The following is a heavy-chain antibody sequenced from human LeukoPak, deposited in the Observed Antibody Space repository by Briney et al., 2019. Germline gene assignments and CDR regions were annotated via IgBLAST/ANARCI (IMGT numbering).Heavy chain of an antibody. J-gene: IGHJ4*02. CDR1: GGSISSYY. V-gene: IGHV4-4*07. CDR2: IYTSGST. Sequence: ASETLSLTCTVSGGSISSYYWSWIRQPAAKGLEWIGRIYTSGSTNYNPSLKSRVTMSVDTSKNQFSLKLSSVTAADAVVYYCARVGRTGSGSYYSYFDYWGQGTLVTVSS. D-gene: IGHD3-10*01. CDR3: ARVGRTGSGSYYSYFDY.